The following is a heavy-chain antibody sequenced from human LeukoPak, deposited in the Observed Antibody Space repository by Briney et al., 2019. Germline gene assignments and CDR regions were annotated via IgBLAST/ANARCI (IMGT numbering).Heavy chain of an antibody. CDR1: GYSFTTYG. V-gene: IGHV1-18*01. CDR2: ISGDNGNT. CDR3: ARGGSGSWSSNDY. D-gene: IGHD6-13*01. Sequence: ASVKVSCKASGYSFTTYGIAWVRQAPGQGLEWMGWISGDNGNTNYAQRVQGRVTMTTDTYTSTAYMELRSLRSDDTAVYYCARGGSGSWSSNDYRGQGTLVTVSS. J-gene: IGHJ4*02.